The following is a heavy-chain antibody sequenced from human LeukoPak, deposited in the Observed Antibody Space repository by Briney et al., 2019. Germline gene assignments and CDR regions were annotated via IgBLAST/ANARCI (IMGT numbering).Heavy chain of an antibody. V-gene: IGHV3-23*01. Sequence: GGSLRLSCAASGFTFSSYGMSWVRQAPGKWLEWVSSISSTGGTTYYADSVKGRFTISRDNAKNSLYLQMKSLRVEDTAVYYCARDAGGRTQREGWFDPWGQGTLVTVSS. CDR1: GFTFSSYG. J-gene: IGHJ5*02. CDR2: ISSTGGTT. CDR3: ARDAGGRTQREGWFDP. D-gene: IGHD1-26*01.